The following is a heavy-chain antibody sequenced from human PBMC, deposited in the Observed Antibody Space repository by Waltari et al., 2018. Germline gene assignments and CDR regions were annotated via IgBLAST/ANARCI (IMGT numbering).Heavy chain of an antibody. CDR2: IYYRGSN. J-gene: IGHJ4*02. V-gene: IGHV4-59*01. CDR3: ARGYCSSTSCYREDY. D-gene: IGHD2-2*02. Sequence: QVQLQESGPGLVKPSETLSLTCTVSGGSISSYYWSWIRQPPGKGLEWIGYIYYRGSNNYNPSLKSRVTISVDTSKNQCSLKLSSVTAADTAVYYCARGYCSSTSCYREDYWGQGTLVTVSS. CDR1: GGSISSYY.